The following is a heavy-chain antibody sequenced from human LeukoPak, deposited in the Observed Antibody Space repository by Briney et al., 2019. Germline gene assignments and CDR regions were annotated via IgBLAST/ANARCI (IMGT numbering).Heavy chain of an antibody. CDR2: IYYSGST. V-gene: IGHV4-61*01. D-gene: IGHD3-10*01. J-gene: IGHJ6*02. Sequence: SETLSLTCSVSGGSVSSGRFYWTWIRQPPGKGLEWIGYIYYSGSTNCNPSLNSRVSISVDTSKNQFSLTMTSVTAADTAVYYCARDFVDPITMVRGGGMDVWGQGTTVTVSS. CDR1: GGSVSSGRFY. CDR3: ARDFVDPITMVRGGGMDV.